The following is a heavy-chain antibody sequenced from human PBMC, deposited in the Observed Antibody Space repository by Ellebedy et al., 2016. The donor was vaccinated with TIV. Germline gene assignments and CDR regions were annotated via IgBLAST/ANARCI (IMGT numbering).Heavy chain of an antibody. V-gene: IGHV1-18*01. Sequence: ASVKVSCKASGGTFSTYAISWVRQAPGQGLEWMGWISAYNGNTNYAQKLQGRVTMTTDTSTSTAYMELRSLRSADTAVYYCARSPSPHIPDFDYWGQGTLVTVSS. CDR1: GGTFSTYA. D-gene: IGHD2-21*01. J-gene: IGHJ4*02. CDR2: ISAYNGNT. CDR3: ARSPSPHIPDFDY.